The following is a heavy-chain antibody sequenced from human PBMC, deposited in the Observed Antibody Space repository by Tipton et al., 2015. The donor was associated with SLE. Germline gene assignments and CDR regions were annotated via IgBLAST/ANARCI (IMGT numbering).Heavy chain of an antibody. J-gene: IGHJ1*01. V-gene: IGHV4-34*01. CDR1: GDSLNDYF. Sequence: TLSLTCAVYGDSLNDYFWSWIRQPPGKGLEWIGEIKHGGITNHNPSLKSRFTISVDTSKSQFSLKLSSVTAADMAVYYCARGVSGTVGEDWGQGTLVTVSS. CDR2: IKHGGIT. CDR3: ARGVSGTVGED. D-gene: IGHD4-17*01.